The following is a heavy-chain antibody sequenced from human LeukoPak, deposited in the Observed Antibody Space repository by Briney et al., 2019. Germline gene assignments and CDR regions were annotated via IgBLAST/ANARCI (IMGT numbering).Heavy chain of an antibody. V-gene: IGHV1-18*01. D-gene: IGHD2-21*02. CDR2: ISAYNGNT. J-gene: IGHJ4*02. CDR3: ARDDRAYCGGDCSNYYFDY. Sequence: ASVKVSCKASGYTFTSYGISWVRQAPGQGLEWMGWISAYNGNTNYAQKLQGRVTITTDTSTSTAYMELRSLRSDDTAVYYCARDDRAYCGGDCSNYYFDYWGQGTLVTVSS. CDR1: GYTFTSYG.